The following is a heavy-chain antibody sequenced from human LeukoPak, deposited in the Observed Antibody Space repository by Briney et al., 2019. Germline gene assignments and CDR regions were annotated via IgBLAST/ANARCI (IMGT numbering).Heavy chain of an antibody. CDR2: INPNSGGT. V-gene: IGHV1-2*06. D-gene: IGHD1-7*01. CDR3: ARETGTTEKFYYYTDV. Sequence: ASVKVSCKASGYTFTGYYMHWVRQAPGQGLEWMGRINPNSGGTNYAQKFQGRVTMTRDTSISTAYMELSRLRSDDTAMYYCARETGTTEKFYYYTDVWGKGTTVTVSS. J-gene: IGHJ6*03. CDR1: GYTFTGYY.